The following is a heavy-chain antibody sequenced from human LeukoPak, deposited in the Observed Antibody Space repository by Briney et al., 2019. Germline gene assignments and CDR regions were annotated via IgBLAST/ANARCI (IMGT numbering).Heavy chain of an antibody. CDR2: IRHDGSNK. J-gene: IGHJ4*02. CDR3: AKTQGSSWSPFDY. D-gene: IGHD6-13*01. V-gene: IGHV3-30*02. CDR1: GFTFSSYG. Sequence: PGGSLRLSCAASGFTFSSYGMHWVRQAPGKGLEWVAFIRHDGSNKYYADSVKGRFTISRDNSKNTLYLQMNSLRAEDTAIYYCAKTQGSSWSPFDYWGQGTLVTVSS.